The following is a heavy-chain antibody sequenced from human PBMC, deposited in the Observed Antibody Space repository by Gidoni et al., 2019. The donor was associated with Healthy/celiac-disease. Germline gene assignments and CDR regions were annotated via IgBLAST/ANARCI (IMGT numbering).Heavy chain of an antibody. V-gene: IGHV3-30*18. Sequence: QVQLVESGGGVVQPGRSLRLSCADSGFPFSSYGMHWVRQAPGKGLEWVAVISYDGSNKYYADSVKGRFTISRDNSKNTLYLQMNSLRAEDTAVYYCAKMYSSSWLNDYWGQGTLVTVSS. J-gene: IGHJ4*02. D-gene: IGHD6-13*01. CDR1: GFPFSSYG. CDR2: ISYDGSNK. CDR3: AKMYSSSWLNDY.